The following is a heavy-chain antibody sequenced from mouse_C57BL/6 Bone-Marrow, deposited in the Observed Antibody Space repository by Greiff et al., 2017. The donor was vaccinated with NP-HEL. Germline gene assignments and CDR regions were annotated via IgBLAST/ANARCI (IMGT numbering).Heavy chain of an antibody. CDR2: IRSKSNNYAT. J-gene: IGHJ1*03. V-gene: IGHV10-1*01. CDR3: VRPSTVGYWYFDV. D-gene: IGHD1-1*01. CDR1: GFSFNTYA. Sequence: EVMLVESGGGLVQPKGSLKLSCAASGFSFNTYAMNWVRQAPGKGLEWVARIRSKSNNYATYYADSVKDRFTISRDDSESMLYLQMNNLKTEDTAMYYCVRPSTVGYWYFDVWGTGTTVTVSS.